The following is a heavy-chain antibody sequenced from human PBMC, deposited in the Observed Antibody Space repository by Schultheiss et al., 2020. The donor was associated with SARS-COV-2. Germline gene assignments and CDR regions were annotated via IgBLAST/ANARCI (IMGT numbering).Heavy chain of an antibody. CDR3: AGSIAAAGLTDY. CDR2: FYTGGST. CDR1: GGSISSGGYY. D-gene: IGHD6-13*01. Sequence: SETLSLTCTVSGGSISSGGYYWSWIRQHPGKGLEWIGRFYTGGSTKYTPSLKSRVTISVDTSKNQFSLKLSSVTAADTAVYYCAGSIAAAGLTDYWGQGTLVTVSS. V-gene: IGHV4-61*02. J-gene: IGHJ4*02.